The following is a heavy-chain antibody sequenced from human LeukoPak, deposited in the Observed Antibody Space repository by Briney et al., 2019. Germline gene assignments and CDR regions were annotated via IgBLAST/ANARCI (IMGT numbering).Heavy chain of an antibody. J-gene: IGHJ6*02. CDR1: GGSISSGGYY. D-gene: IGHD4-17*01. CDR2: IYYTGNT. V-gene: IGHV4-31*03. CDR3: ARDTNGDYGVYYYYGMDV. Sequence: PSQTLSLTCTVSGGSISSGGYYWSWIRQHPGKGLEWIGYIYYTGNTYYNPSLKRRVTISVDTSKNQFSLKLSSVTAADTAVYYCARDTNGDYGVYYYYGMDVWGQGTTVTVSS.